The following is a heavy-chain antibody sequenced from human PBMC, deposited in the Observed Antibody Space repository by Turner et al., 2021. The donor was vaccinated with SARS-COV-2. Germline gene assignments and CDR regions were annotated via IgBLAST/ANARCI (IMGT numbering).Heavy chain of an antibody. CDR3: ARRGSFMALEF. D-gene: IGHD3-10*01. Sequence: QVHLQESGPGLVKPSETLSLTCNVSGGYINDYYWSWIRQPTGKGLEWIGFIYSSGRTYYSPSLKSRVTMSVDTSKKQFSLNLNSVTAADTAVYYCARRGSFMALEFWGQGILVTVSS. J-gene: IGHJ4*02. CDR2: IYSSGRT. CDR1: GGYINDYY. V-gene: IGHV4-59*01.